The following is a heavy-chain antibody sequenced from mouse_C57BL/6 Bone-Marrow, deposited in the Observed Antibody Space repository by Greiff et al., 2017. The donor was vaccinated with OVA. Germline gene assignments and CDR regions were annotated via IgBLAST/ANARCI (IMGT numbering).Heavy chain of an antibody. CDR3: ARHYYGSSYY. J-gene: IGHJ2*01. CDR2: ISSGGSYT. D-gene: IGHD1-1*01. V-gene: IGHV5-6*01. Sequence: DVQLVESGGDLVKPGGSLKLSCAASGFTFSSYGMSWVRQTPDKRLEWVATISSGGSYTYYPARVKGRFTISRANAKNTLYLPMSSRKSEDTAMYYCARHYYGSSYYWGQGTTLTVSS. CDR1: GFTFSSYG.